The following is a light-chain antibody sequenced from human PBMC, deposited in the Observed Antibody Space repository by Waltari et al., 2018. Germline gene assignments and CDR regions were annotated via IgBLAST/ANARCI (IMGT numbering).Light chain of an antibody. CDR1: SFPRRS. J-gene: IGLJ2*01. CDR3: QSVDFRSPWHVL. V-gene: IGLV3-25*03. Sequence: ELTQPPSVSVSPGQTARITRPGDSFPRRSFYWYQRKPGQAPVLVIYKDKDRPSGIPERFSGSSSGSTVTLTITGVQAEDEADFYCQSVDFRSPWHVLFGGGTKLTV. CDR2: KDK.